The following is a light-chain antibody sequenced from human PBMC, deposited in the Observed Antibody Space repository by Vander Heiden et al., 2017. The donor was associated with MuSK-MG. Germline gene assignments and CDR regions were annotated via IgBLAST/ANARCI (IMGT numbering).Light chain of an antibody. CDR1: KLGGKY. CDR3: KAWNSKTWV. V-gene: IGLV3-1*01. J-gene: IGLJ3*02. CDR2: QDS. Sequence: SYELTQPPSASVSPGQTASITCSGAKLGGKYACWYQQNPGQSPLLFSDQDSNRPAGNPELFSDSNSATTATMTRGPAQAGDDYYYPSKAWNSKTWVFGAGTKLTVL.